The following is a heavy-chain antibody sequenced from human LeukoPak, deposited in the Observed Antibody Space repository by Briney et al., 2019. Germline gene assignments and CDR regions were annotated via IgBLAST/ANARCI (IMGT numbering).Heavy chain of an antibody. CDR1: GGSFSGYY. J-gene: IGHJ5*02. V-gene: IGHV4-34*01. D-gene: IGHD3-16*02. CDR2: INHSGST. Sequence: SETLSLTCAVYGGSFSGYYWSWIRQPPGKGPEWIGEINHSGSTNYNPSLKSRVTISVDTSKNQFSLKLSSVTAADTAVYYCARGRFYDYVWGSYRYHWFDPWGQGTLVTVSS. CDR3: ARGRFYDYVWGSYRYHWFDP.